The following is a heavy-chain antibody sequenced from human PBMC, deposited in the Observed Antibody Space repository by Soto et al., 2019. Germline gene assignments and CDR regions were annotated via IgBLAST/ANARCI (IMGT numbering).Heavy chain of an antibody. CDR1: GFTFSSYA. J-gene: IGHJ5*02. D-gene: IGHD6-6*01. Sequence: GGSLRLSCAASGFTFSSYAMSWVRQAPGKGLEWVSAISGSGGSTYYADSVKGRFTISRDNSKNMLYLQMNSLRAEDTAVYYCAKSYGSSGLRWFDPWGQGTLVTVSS. CDR2: ISGSGGST. CDR3: AKSYGSSGLRWFDP. V-gene: IGHV3-23*01.